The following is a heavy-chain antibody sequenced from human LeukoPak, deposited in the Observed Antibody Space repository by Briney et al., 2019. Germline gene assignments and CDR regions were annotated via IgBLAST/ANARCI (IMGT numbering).Heavy chain of an antibody. Sequence: SETLSLTCAVYGGSFSGYYWSWIRQPPGKGLEWIGEINHSGSTNYNPSLKSRVTISVDTSKNQFSLKLSSVTAADTAVYYCARGRFSSGWLLNRYFDYWGQGTLVTVSS. CDR2: INHSGST. CDR3: ARGRFSSGWLLNRYFDY. J-gene: IGHJ4*02. D-gene: IGHD6-19*01. CDR1: GGSFSGYY. V-gene: IGHV4-34*01.